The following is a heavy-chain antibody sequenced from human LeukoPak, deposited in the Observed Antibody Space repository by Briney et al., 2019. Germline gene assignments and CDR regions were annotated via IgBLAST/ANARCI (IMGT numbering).Heavy chain of an antibody. D-gene: IGHD3-16*01. CDR2: ISGSGGST. V-gene: IGHV3-23*01. CDR3: VRDQAPRMITFGGPRRWFDP. Sequence: PGGSLRLSCAASGFTFSSYAMSWVRQAPGKGLEWVSAISGSGGSTYYADSVKGRFTISRDNSKNTLYLQMNSLRAEHTAVYYCVRDQAPRMITFGGPRRWFDPWGQGTLVTVSS. J-gene: IGHJ5*02. CDR1: GFTFSSYA.